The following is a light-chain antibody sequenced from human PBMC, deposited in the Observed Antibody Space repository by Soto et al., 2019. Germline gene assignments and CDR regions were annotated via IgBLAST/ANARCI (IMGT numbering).Light chain of an antibody. CDR1: QSVSANY. CDR3: HQYGSSPFT. CDR2: GAS. Sequence: EVVLTQSPATLSLSPGERATLSCRANQSVSANYLAWYQQKPGQAPRLLIYGASSRATGIPDRFSGSGSGTDFPLTISRLEPEDFAVFYCHQYGSSPFTFGPGNKVDIK. V-gene: IGKV3-20*01. J-gene: IGKJ3*01.